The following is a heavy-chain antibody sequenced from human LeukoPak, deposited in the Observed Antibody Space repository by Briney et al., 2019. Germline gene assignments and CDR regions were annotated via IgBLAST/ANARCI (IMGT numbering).Heavy chain of an antibody. D-gene: IGHD3-22*01. J-gene: IGHJ4*02. CDR2: IIPIFGTA. Sequence: ASVKVSCKASGITFGYCTISWVRQAPGQGLEWMGRIIPIFGTADYAQKFQGRVTMTTDESTSTAYMELSSLRSEDTAVYYCAREPVPRSSGLQYWGQGTLVTVSS. CDR3: AREPVPRSSGLQY. V-gene: IGHV1-69*05. CDR1: GITFGYCT.